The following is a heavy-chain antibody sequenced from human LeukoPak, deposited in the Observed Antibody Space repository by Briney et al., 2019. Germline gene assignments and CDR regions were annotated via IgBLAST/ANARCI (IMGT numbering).Heavy chain of an antibody. CDR2: IYPGDSDT. CDR1: GYIFTSYW. D-gene: IGHD6-6*01. V-gene: IGHV5-51*01. J-gene: IGHJ4*02. CDR3: ARHRDGSSVDY. Sequence: GASLKISCKGSGYIFTSYWIGWVRQLPGKGLEWMGIIYPGDSDTRYSPSFQGQVTISADKSISTAYLQWSSLKASDTAMYYCARHRDGSSVDYWGQGTLVTVSS.